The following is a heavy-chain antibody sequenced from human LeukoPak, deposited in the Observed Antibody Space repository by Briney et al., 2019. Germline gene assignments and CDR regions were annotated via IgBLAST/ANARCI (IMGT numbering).Heavy chain of an antibody. Sequence: GGSLRLSCAASGFTFSDYYMSWIRQAPGKGLEWVSFISSSGSTIYYADSVKGRFTISRDNAKKSLYLQMNSLRAEDSAVYYCARDEASNWNYGYFQHWGQGTLVTVSA. V-gene: IGHV3-11*01. CDR2: ISSSGSTI. CDR3: ARDEASNWNYGYFQH. CDR1: GFTFSDYY. J-gene: IGHJ1*01. D-gene: IGHD1-7*01.